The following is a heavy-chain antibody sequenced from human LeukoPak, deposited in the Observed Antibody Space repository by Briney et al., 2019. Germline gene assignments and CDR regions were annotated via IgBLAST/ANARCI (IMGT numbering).Heavy chain of an antibody. D-gene: IGHD3-22*01. Sequence: PSETLSLTCAVSGGSISSGGYSWSWIRQPPGKGLEWIGYIYHSGSTYYNPSLKSRVTISVDRSKNQFSLKLSSVTAADTAVYYCARGSGDSSGYYQDIECFQHWGQGTLVTVSS. CDR1: GGSISSGGYS. CDR2: IYHSGST. V-gene: IGHV4-30-2*01. J-gene: IGHJ1*01. CDR3: ARGSGDSSGYYQDIECFQH.